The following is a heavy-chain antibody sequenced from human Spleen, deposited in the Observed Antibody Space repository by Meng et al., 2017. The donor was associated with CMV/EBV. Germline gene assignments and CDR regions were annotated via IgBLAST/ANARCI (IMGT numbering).Heavy chain of an antibody. CDR2: ITASGGST. CDR3: ARGPRTRGEQLAFDY. Sequence: GGSLRLSCAASEFTFTNYAMSWVRQAPGRGLAWVSAITASGGSTYYADSIKGRFTDSRDNSKNTLYLQMNSLRAEDTAVYYCARGPRTRGEQLAFDYWGQGTLVTVSS. D-gene: IGHD6-6*01. CDR1: EFTFTNYA. V-gene: IGHV3-23*01. J-gene: IGHJ4*02.